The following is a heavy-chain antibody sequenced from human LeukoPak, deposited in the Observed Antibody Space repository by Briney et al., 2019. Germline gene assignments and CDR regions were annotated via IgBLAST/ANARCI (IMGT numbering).Heavy chain of an antibody. V-gene: IGHV3-30*18. CDR1: GFTFSSYG. D-gene: IGHD5-12*01. Sequence: GGSLRLSCAASGFTFSSYGMHWVRQAPGKGLDWVAVISYDGSNKYYADSVKGRFTISRDNSKNTLFLQMNSLRAEDTAVYYCAKGSNRGVATIDYWGQGALVTVSS. J-gene: IGHJ4*02. CDR2: ISYDGSNK. CDR3: AKGSNRGVATIDY.